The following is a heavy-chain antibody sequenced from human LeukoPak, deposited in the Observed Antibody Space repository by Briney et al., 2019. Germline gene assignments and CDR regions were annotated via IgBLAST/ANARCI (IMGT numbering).Heavy chain of an antibody. CDR3: AIYPTTVTTTRGYFDY. V-gene: IGHV1-18*01. CDR2: ISAYNGNT. J-gene: IGHJ4*02. CDR1: GYTFTSYG. Sequence: GASVKVSCKASGYTFTSYGISWVRQAPGQGLEWMGWISAYNGNTNYAQKLQGRVTITADESTSTAYMELSSLRSEDTAVYYCAIYPTTVTTTRGYFDYWGQGTLVTVSS. D-gene: IGHD4-17*01.